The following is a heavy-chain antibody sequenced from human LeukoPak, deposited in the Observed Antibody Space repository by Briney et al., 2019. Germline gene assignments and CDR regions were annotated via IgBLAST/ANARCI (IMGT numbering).Heavy chain of an antibody. D-gene: IGHD3-10*01. CDR3: VKGFVHPTYYFEY. Sequence: GGSLRLSCAASGFTFSSYAMHWVRQAPGKGLEWVAVISYDGSNKYYADSVKGRFTISRDNSKNTLYLKMNSLRAEDTAVYFCVKGFVHPTYYFEYWGQGTLVTVSS. V-gene: IGHV3-30*04. CDR1: GFTFSSYA. J-gene: IGHJ4*02. CDR2: ISYDGSNK.